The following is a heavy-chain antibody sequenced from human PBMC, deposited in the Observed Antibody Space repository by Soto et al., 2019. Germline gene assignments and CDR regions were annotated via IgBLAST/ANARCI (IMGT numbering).Heavy chain of an antibody. J-gene: IGHJ4*02. D-gene: IGHD6-19*01. CDR2: VFHTGGT. Sequence: QVQLQESGPGLVKPSETLSLTCTVSSDSIAGENWWRWVRQPPVLGLVWIGEVFHTGGTNNNPSLNSPLTMEVNKSKNHFSLKLISATAADTAVYYSARVFTSSSAWMYYFDFWGQGTLVSVSS. CDR3: ARVFTSSSAWMYYFDF. V-gene: IGHV4-4*02. CDR1: SDSIAGENW.